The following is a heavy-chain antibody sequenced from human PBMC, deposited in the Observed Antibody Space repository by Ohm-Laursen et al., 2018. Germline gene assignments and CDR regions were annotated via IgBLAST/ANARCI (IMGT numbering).Heavy chain of an antibody. V-gene: IGHV4-38-2*02. CDR1: GGSFTGHY. CDR3: ARDYGSGSSSFDY. CDR2: ISHSGFT. Sequence: SETLSLTCTVSGGSFTGHYWGWIRQPPGKGLEWIGSISHSGFTSYNPSLKSRVTISVDTSKNQFSLRLSSVTAADTAVHYCARDYGSGSSSFDYWGQGTLVTVSS. J-gene: IGHJ4*02. D-gene: IGHD3-10*01.